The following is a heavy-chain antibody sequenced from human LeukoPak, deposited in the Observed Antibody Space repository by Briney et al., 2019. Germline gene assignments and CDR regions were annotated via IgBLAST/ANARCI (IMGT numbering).Heavy chain of an antibody. D-gene: IGHD4-17*01. CDR3: VRDRAVSPFPPDAFDM. CDR2: INSDGRST. CDR1: GFTFTNYG. Sequence: PGGSLRLPCAASGFTFTNYGMHWVRQSPGKGLVWVSRINSDGRSTKYADSVKGRFAISRDNAKNTLYLQMNSLRAEDTAVYYCVRDRAVSPFPPDAFDMWGQGTMVTVAS. V-gene: IGHV3-74*01. J-gene: IGHJ3*02.